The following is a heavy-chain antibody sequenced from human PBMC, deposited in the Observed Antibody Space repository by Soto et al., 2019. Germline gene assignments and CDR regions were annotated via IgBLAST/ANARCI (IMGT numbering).Heavy chain of an antibody. V-gene: IGHV4-59*01. Sequence: QVQLQESGPGLVKPSETLSLTCTVSGGSISSYYWSWIRQPPGKGLEWIGHIYYSGSTNYNPSLKSRVTMSVDTSKNQYSLKLSSVTAADTAVYYCARTRVGRTYGMDVWGQGTTVTVSS. J-gene: IGHJ6*02. CDR2: IYYSGST. CDR1: GGSISSYY. CDR3: ARTRVGRTYGMDV. D-gene: IGHD1-26*01.